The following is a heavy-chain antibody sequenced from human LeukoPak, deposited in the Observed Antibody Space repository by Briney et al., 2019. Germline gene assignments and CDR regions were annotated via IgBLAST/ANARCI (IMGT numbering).Heavy chain of an antibody. Sequence: PGGSLRLSCAASGFTFSIYWMHWVRQAPGEGLGWVSRINGDGSSTKYADSVKGRFTISRDNAKNTLYLQVNSLRAEDRPVYYCARETEYYYDSSGYWAPDYWGQGTLVTVSS. CDR2: INGDGSST. D-gene: IGHD3-22*01. V-gene: IGHV3-74*03. CDR3: ARETEYYYDSSGYWAPDY. J-gene: IGHJ4*02. CDR1: GFTFSIYW.